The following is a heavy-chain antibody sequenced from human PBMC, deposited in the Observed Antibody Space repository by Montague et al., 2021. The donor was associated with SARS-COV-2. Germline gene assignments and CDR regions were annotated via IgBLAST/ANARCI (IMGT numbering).Heavy chain of an antibody. CDR2: IYYSGST. CDR1: GDFVSSDGYY. Sequence: TLSLTCTISGDFVSSDGYYWSWIRQHPGKGLEWIGDIYYSGSTHYNPSLKSRVTISVDTSKNQFSLKLSSVTAADTAVYYCAREVMGSVNYYQVIKYGLDVWGQGTTVAVSS. J-gene: IGHJ6*02. CDR3: AREVMGSVNYYQVIKYGLDV. D-gene: IGHD3-10*01. V-gene: IGHV4-31*03.